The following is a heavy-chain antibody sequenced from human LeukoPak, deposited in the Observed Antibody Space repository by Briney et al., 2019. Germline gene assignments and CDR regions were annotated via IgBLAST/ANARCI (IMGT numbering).Heavy chain of an antibody. D-gene: IGHD3-10*01. CDR2: IGYDGRNK. Sequence: PGGSLRLSCAASGFPFSSYGIHWVRQAPGKGLEWVTFIGYDGRNKYYADSVKGRFTISRDNSKNTLYLQMNSLRAEDTAVYYCAKDNAYYYADYWGQGTLVTVSS. J-gene: IGHJ4*02. CDR3: AKDNAYYYADY. V-gene: IGHV3-30*02. CDR1: GFPFSSYG.